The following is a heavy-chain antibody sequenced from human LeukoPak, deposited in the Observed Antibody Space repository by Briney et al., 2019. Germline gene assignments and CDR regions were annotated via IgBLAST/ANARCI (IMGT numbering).Heavy chain of an antibody. V-gene: IGHV4-39*02. D-gene: IGHD6-6*01. J-gene: IGHJ4*02. CDR2: GLYTGNA. CDR3: AREHRSSKYFDS. Sequence: PSETLSLTCSVSGGSIAVNHYYWGWIRQPPGKGLEWIGSGLYTGNAYSNPSLRSRVTISVDTSKNEFSLKMNSVTAADTAVYYCAREHRSSKYFDSWGQGALMIVSS. CDR1: GGSIAVNHYY.